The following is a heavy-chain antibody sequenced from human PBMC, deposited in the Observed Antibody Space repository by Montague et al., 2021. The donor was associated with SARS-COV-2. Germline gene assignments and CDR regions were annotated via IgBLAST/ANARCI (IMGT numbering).Heavy chain of an antibody. CDR3: ARDGTADDCFDP. Sequence: TLSLTCTVSGGSIRSENYYWSWIRQPPGKGLEWIGYIHYSGSTDYNPSLNSRVSISVDTSKNQFSLKLRSVTAADTAVYFCARDGTADDCFDPWGQGTLVTVSS. J-gene: IGHJ5*02. CDR2: IHYSGST. V-gene: IGHV4-31*03. CDR1: GGSIRSENYY. D-gene: IGHD1-26*01.